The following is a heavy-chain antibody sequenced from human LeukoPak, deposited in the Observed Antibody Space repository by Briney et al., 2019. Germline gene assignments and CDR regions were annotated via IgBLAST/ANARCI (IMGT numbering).Heavy chain of an antibody. V-gene: IGHV4-34*01. CDR2: INHSGST. D-gene: IGHD3-3*01. J-gene: IGHJ4*02. CDR3: ARGPQRDYDFWSGYPYYFDY. Sequence: SETLSLTCAVYGGSFSGYYWSWIRQPPGKGLEWIREINHSGSTNYNPSLKSRVTISVDTSKNQFSLKLSSVTAADTAVYYCARGPQRDYDFWSGYPYYFDYWGQGTLVTVSS. CDR1: GGSFSGYY.